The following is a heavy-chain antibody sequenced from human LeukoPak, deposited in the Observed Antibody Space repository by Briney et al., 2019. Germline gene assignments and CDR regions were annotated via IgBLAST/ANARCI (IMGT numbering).Heavy chain of an antibody. CDR2: IYYSGST. V-gene: IGHV4-59*12. D-gene: IGHD3-9*01. CDR1: GGSISSYY. J-gene: IGHJ5*02. CDR3: ARNARYDWFDL. Sequence: SETLSLTCTVSGGSISSYYWSWIRQPPGKGLEWIGDIYYSGSTNYNPSLKSRVTISVDTSKNQFSLKLSSVTAADTAVYYCARNARYDWFDLWGQGTLVTVSS.